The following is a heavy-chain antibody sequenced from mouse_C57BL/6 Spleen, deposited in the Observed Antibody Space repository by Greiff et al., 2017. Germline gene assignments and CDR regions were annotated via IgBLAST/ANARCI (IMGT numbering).Heavy chain of an antibody. CDR1: GYTFTDYE. J-gene: IGHJ3*01. Sequence: VQLVESGAELVRPGASVTLSCKASGYTFTDYEMHWVKQTPVHGLEWIGAIDPETGGTAYNQKFKGKAILTADKSSSTAYMELRSLTSEDSAVYYCTRRDSQFAYWGQGTLVTVSA. D-gene: IGHD3-2*01. CDR2: IDPETGGT. V-gene: IGHV1-15*01. CDR3: TRRDSQFAY.